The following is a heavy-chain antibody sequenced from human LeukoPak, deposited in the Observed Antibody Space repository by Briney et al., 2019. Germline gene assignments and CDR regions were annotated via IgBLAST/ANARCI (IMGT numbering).Heavy chain of an antibody. J-gene: IGHJ4*02. CDR3: ARGRRRRGYYYDSSGYTGFDY. CDR1: GFTFTNYA. V-gene: IGHV4-34*01. D-gene: IGHD3-22*01. Sequence: GSLRLSCAASGFTFTNYAINWVRQAPGKGLEWIGEINHSGSTNYNPSLKSRVTISVDTSKNQFSLKLSSVTAADTAVYYCARGRRRRGYYYDSSGYTGFDYWGQGTLVTVSS. CDR2: INHSGST.